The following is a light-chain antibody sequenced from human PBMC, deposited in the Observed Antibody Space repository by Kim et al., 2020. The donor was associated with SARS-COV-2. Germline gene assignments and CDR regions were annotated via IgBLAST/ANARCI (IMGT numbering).Light chain of an antibody. CDR2: AAI. CDR1: QIVSSY. Sequence: DIQMTQSPSSLSASVGDRVTITCRASQIVSSYLNWYQQKPGQAPKLLIYAAINLQGGVPSRFSGSGSGTDFTLAINSLQPEDIAIYYCQQTYNNHPTFGQGTKVDIK. J-gene: IGKJ1*01. CDR3: QQTYNNHPT. V-gene: IGKV1-39*01.